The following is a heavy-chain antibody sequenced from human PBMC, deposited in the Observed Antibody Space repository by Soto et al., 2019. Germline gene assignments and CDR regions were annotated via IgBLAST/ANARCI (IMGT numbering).Heavy chain of an antibody. V-gene: IGHV1-69*13. CDR3: ARDTGGIAAAGTMAYGMDV. Sequence: GASVKVSCKASGYTFTNFGISWVRQAPGQGLEWMGGIIPIFGTANYAQKFQGRVTITADESTSTAYMELSSLRSEDTAVYYCARDTGGIAAAGTMAYGMDVWGQGTTVTVS. D-gene: IGHD6-13*01. CDR1: GYTFTNFG. J-gene: IGHJ6*02. CDR2: IIPIFGTA.